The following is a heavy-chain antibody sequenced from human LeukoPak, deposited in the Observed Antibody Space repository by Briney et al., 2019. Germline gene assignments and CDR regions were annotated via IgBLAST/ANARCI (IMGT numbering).Heavy chain of an antibody. D-gene: IGHD3-10*01. Sequence: GGSLRLSCAASGFTFDDYGMSWVRQAPGKGLEWVSGINWNGGSTGYADSVKGRFTIPRDNAKNSLYLQMNSLRAEDTALYYCARSLYGSGSYGNFDYWGQGTLVTVSS. CDR1: GFTFDDYG. V-gene: IGHV3-20*04. J-gene: IGHJ4*02. CDR3: ARSLYGSGSYGNFDY. CDR2: INWNGGST.